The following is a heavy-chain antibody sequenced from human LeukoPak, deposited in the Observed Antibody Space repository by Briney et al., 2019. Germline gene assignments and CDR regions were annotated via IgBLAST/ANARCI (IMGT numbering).Heavy chain of an antibody. D-gene: IGHD2-8*02. CDR1: GFTFSTFA. CDR3: ATYRQVLLPFES. V-gene: IGHV3-23*01. J-gene: IGHJ4*02. CDR2: IFPSGGEI. Sequence: GGSLRLSCAASGFTFSTFAVIWVRQPPGKGLEWVSSIFPSGGEIHYADSVRGRFTISRDNSKSTLSLQMNSLRAEDTAIYYCATYRQVLLPFESWGQGALVTVSS.